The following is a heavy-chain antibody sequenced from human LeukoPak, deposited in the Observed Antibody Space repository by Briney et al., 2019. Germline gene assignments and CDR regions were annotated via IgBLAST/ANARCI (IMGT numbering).Heavy chain of an antibody. CDR3: ARGKLSPLQSRDYYDSSGYKNWFDP. CDR1: GYSFTSYW. V-gene: IGHV5-51*01. Sequence: GESLKISCKGSGYSFTSYWIGWVRQMPGKGLEWMGIICPGDSDIRYSPSFQGQVTISADKSISTAYLQWSSLKASDTAMYYCARGKLSPLQSRDYYDSSGYKNWFDPWGQGTLVTVSS. D-gene: IGHD3-22*01. J-gene: IGHJ5*02. CDR2: ICPGDSDI.